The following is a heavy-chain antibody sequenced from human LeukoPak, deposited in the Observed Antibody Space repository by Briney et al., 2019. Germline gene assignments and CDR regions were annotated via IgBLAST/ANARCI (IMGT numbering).Heavy chain of an antibody. CDR2: IYPGDSDT. CDR1: GYSFTSYW. CDR3: ARSYCTSSNCYPRWFDP. Sequence: GESLKISCKGPGYSFTSYWIGWVRQMPGKGLEWMGIIYPGDSDTKYSPSYQGQVIISADNSVSTAYLQWSSLKASDTAVYYCARSYCTSSNCYPRWFDPWGQGTLVTVSS. V-gene: IGHV5-51*01. J-gene: IGHJ5*02. D-gene: IGHD2-2*01.